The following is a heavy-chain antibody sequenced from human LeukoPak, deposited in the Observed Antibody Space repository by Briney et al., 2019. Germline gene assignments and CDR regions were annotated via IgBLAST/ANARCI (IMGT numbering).Heavy chain of an antibody. CDR1: GITFSSYA. CDR3: AKYRLERHFDY. D-gene: IGHD1-1*01. Sequence: PGRSLRLSCAPSGITFSSYATSWVRQAPGKGLDRLSAISGSGGSTYYADSVKGRFTISRDNSKNTLYLQMNSLRAEDTAVYYCAKYRLERHFDYWGQGTLVTVSS. V-gene: IGHV3-23*01. CDR2: ISGSGGST. J-gene: IGHJ4*02.